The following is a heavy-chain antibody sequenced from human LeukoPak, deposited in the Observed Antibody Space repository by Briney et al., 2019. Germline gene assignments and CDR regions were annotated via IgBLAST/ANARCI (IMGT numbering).Heavy chain of an antibody. Sequence: AGGSLRLSCAASGFTVSTNYMSRVRQAPGKGLEWVSVIFSNGNTYYADSVKGRFSMSRDNSKNTLFLQMNSLRAEDTAVYYCARGYWFGPWGQGTLVTVSS. CDR2: IFSNGNT. D-gene: IGHD2-15*01. V-gene: IGHV3-66*01. J-gene: IGHJ5*02. CDR3: ARGYWFGP. CDR1: GFTVSTNY.